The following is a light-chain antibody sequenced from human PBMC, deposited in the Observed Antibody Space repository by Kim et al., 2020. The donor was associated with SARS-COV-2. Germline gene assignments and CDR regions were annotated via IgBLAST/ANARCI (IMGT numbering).Light chain of an antibody. CDR1: SSNIGNNT. J-gene: IGLJ2*01. CDR2: FNN. V-gene: IGLV1-44*01. Sequence: ELTQPPSASGTPGQRVTISCSGSSSNIGNNTVNWYQQLPGTAPKLLIYFNNQRPSGVPDRFSGSKSGTSASLAISGLQSEDEADYYCAAWDDTLNGVIFGGGTQLTVL. CDR3: AAWDDTLNGVI.